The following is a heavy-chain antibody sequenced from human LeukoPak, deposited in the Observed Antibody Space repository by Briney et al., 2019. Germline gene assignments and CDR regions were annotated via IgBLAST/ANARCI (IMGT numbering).Heavy chain of an antibody. CDR2: IYYSGST. Sequence: PSETLSLTCTVSGGSISSYYWSWIRQPPGKGLEWIGYIYYSGSTNYNPSLKSRVTISVDTSKYQFSQKLNSVTAADTAVYYCARTYRGYVGYWGQGTLVTVSS. CDR1: GGSISSYY. CDR3: ARTYRGYVGY. J-gene: IGHJ4*02. V-gene: IGHV4-59*01. D-gene: IGHD5-12*01.